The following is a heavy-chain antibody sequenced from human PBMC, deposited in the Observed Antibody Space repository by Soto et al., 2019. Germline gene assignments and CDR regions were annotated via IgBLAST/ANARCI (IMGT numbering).Heavy chain of an antibody. V-gene: IGHV3-21*01. Sequence: PGGSLRLSCAASGFDFTTFSMNWVRQAPGKGLEWVSFISPSSPYTSYADSVKGRFIISGDNAENSVYLQMNSLRAEDTAVYYCARESEDLTSNFDYWGQGTLVTVSS. CDR1: GFDFTTFS. J-gene: IGHJ4*02. CDR3: ARESEDLTSNFDY. CDR2: ISPSSPYT.